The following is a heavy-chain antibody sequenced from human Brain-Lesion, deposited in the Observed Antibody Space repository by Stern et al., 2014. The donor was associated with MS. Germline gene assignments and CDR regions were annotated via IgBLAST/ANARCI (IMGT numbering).Heavy chain of an antibody. D-gene: IGHD1-26*01. CDR1: GYTLTALS. V-gene: IGHV1-24*01. CDR2: FDPEDGET. J-gene: IGHJ4*02. Sequence: VQLVESGAEVKKPGASVKLSCKVSGYTLTALSMHWVRQAPRKGLEWVGGFDPEDGETSDAQNFQGRVTMTEDTSTDTSYMELSSLRSEDTAVYYCATLSPGAGGNYYRHFDYWGQGTLVTVSS. CDR3: ATLSPGAGGNYYRHFDY.